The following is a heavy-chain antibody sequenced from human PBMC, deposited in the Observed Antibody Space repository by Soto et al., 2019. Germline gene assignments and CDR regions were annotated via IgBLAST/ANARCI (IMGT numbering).Heavy chain of an antibody. CDR2: ISSRSDI. J-gene: IGHJ6*02. D-gene: IGHD2-2*02. CDR3: AREYTAWPLAYGLDV. V-gene: IGHV3-21*01. CDR1: GFTFSTYS. Sequence: GGSLRLSCVGSGFTFSTYSINWVRQAPGKGLEWVSSISSRSDIYYADSVKGRFTISRDNAKNSVYLQMNSLRAEDTAVYYCAREYTAWPLAYGLDVWGQGTTVTVSS.